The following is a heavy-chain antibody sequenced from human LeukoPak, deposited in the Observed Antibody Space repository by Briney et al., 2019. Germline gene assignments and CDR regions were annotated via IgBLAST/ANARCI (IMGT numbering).Heavy chain of an antibody. J-gene: IGHJ4*02. V-gene: IGHV3-9*01. CDR3: AKDTGFDCTNGVCYTFDY. Sequence: GRSLRLSCAASGFTFDDYAMHWVRQAPGKGLEWVSGISWNSGSIGYADSVKGRFTISRDNAKNSLNLQMNSLRAEDTALYYCAKDTGFDCTNGVCYTFDYWGQGTLVTVSS. CDR2: ISWNSGSI. D-gene: IGHD2-8*01. CDR1: GFTFDDYA.